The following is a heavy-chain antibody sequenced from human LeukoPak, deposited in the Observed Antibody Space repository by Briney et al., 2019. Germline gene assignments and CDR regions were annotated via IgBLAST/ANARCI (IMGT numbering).Heavy chain of an antibody. D-gene: IGHD3-16*02. CDR1: GYTFTGYY. Sequence: ASVKVSCKASGYTFTGYYMHWVRQAPGQGLEWIGWINPNGGGTNYAQKFQGRVTMTRDTSISTAYMELSRLRSDDTAVYYCARTPSSYDYIWGSYRYLDYWGQGTLVTVSS. V-gene: IGHV1-2*02. J-gene: IGHJ4*02. CDR2: INPNGGGT. CDR3: ARTPSSYDYIWGSYRYLDY.